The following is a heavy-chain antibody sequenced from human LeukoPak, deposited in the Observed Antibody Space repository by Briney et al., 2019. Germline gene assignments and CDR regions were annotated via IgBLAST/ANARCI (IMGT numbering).Heavy chain of an antibody. V-gene: IGHV3-23*01. CDR1: GFTFSSYA. J-gene: IGHJ4*02. Sequence: GGSLRLSCAASGFTFSSYAMSWVRQAPGKGLEWVSAISGSGGSTYYADSVKGRFTISRDNAKNSLYLQMNSLRAEDTAVYYCAAVVVPAAIVYWGQGTLVTVSS. CDR2: ISGSGGST. CDR3: AAVVVPAAIVY. D-gene: IGHD2-2*02.